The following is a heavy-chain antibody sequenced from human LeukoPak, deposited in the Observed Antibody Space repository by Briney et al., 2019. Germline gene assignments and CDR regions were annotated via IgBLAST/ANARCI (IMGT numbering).Heavy chain of an antibody. Sequence: GGSLRLSCAASGFTFSSYWMSWVRQAPGKGLEWVANIKQDGSEKYYVDSVKGRFTISRDNAKNSLYLQMNSLRAEDTAVYYCAKDTGGYSYGYYFDYWGQGTLVTVSS. V-gene: IGHV3-7*01. CDR2: IKQDGSEK. D-gene: IGHD5-18*01. CDR3: AKDTGGYSYGYYFDY. CDR1: GFTFSSYW. J-gene: IGHJ4*02.